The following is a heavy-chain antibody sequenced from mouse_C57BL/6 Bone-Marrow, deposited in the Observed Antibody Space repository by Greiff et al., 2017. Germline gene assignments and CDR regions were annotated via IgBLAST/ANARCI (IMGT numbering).Heavy chain of an antibody. Sequence: EVKLMESGPELVKPGASVKISCKASGYSFTDYNMNWVKQSNGKSLEWIGVINPNYGTTSYNQKFKGKATLTVDQSSSTAYMQLNSLTSEDSAVXYWASHYDGSGLYYAMDYWGQGTSVTVSS. CDR1: GYSFTDYN. V-gene: IGHV1-39*01. D-gene: IGHD1-1*01. CDR2: INPNYGTT. J-gene: IGHJ4*01. CDR3: ASHYDGSGLYYAMDY.